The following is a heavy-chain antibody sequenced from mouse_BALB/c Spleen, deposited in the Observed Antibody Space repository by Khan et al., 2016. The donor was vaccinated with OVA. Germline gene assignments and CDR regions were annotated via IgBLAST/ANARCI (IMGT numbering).Heavy chain of an antibody. J-gene: IGHJ1*01. Sequence: QIQLVQSGPELKKPGETVKISCKASGFTFTNYGMNWVKQAPGKDLKWMGWINTYNGEPTYGDDFKGRFVLSLETSASTAYLQISNLINEDMATYFCARISSYWYSDFWGAGTTVTVSS. V-gene: IGHV9-1*02. CDR2: INTYNGEP. D-gene: IGHD6-2*01. CDR1: GFTFTNYG. CDR3: ARISSYWYSDF.